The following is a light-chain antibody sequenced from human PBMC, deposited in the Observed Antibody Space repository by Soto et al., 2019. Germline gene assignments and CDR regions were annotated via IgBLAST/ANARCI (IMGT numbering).Light chain of an antibody. CDR1: QSVSSSY. CDR2: GAS. J-gene: IGKJ3*01. CDR3: QQYGISPFT. V-gene: IGKV3-20*01. Sequence: EIVLTQSPGTLSLSPGERATLSCRASQSVSSSYLAWYQQKPGQAPRLLIYGASSGATGIPDRFSGSGSGTDFTLTISRLEPEDFTVYYCQQYGISPFTFGPGTKVDV.